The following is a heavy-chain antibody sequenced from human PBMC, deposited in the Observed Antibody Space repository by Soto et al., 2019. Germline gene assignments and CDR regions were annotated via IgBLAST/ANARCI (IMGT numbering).Heavy chain of an antibody. CDR2: IIPIFGTA. V-gene: IGHV1-69*13. D-gene: IGHD2-15*01. J-gene: IGHJ6*02. Sequence: EASVKVSCKASGGTFSSYAISWVRQAPGQGLEWMGGIIPIFGTANYAQKFQGRVTITADESTSTAYMELSSLRSEDTAVYYCARDSSSAGAHYSLSLGMDVWGQGTTVTVSS. CDR1: GGTFSSYA. CDR3: ARDSSSAGAHYSLSLGMDV.